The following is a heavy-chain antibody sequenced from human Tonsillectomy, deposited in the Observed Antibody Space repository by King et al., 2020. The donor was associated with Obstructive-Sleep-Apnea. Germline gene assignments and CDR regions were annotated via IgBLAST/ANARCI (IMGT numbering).Heavy chain of an antibody. CDR1: GGSIGSGGFY. D-gene: IGHD3-10*02. J-gene: IGHJ4*02. Sequence: QLQESGPGLVTPSQTLSLTCTVSGGSIGSGGFYWSWIRQLPGRDLEWIGYIYNGETSYYNPSLKSRVTLSADTSKDQFTLKLTSVTAADPAVYYCARDHDRERGIFDYWGQGTLVTVSS. CDR2: IYNGETS. V-gene: IGHV4-31*03. CDR3: ARDHDRERGIFDY.